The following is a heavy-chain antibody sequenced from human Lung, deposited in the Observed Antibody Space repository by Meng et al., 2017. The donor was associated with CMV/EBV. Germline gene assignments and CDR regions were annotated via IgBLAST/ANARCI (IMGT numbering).Heavy chain of an antibody. J-gene: IGHJ1*01. Sequence: QVQLRESGPALVKPSEPLSPTFAVSGDSITNHNWWAWVRQPPGKGLEWIGEIPHRGSSAYNPSLKSRVSMSIDKSKNQFSLKLTSVTAADTAVYHCLRRSGGSVWGQGTLVTVSS. CDR1: GDSITNHNW. CDR2: IPHRGSS. V-gene: IGHV4-4*02. D-gene: IGHD3-10*01. CDR3: LRRSGGSV.